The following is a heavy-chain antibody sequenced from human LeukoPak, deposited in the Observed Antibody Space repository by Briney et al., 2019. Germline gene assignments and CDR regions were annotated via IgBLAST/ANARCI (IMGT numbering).Heavy chain of an antibody. D-gene: IGHD4-17*01. CDR3: AINGDSYWYFDL. Sequence: SVKVPCKASGGTFSSYAISWVRQAPGQGLEWMGGIIPIFGTANYAQKFQGRVTITADESTSTAYMELSSLRSEDTAVYYCAINGDSYWYFDLWGRGTLVTVSS. CDR1: GGTFSSYA. CDR2: IIPIFGTA. V-gene: IGHV1-69*01. J-gene: IGHJ2*01.